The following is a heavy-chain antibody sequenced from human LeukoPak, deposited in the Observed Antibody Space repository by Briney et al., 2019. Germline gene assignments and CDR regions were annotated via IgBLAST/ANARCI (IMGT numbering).Heavy chain of an antibody. CDR3: AKVGQLLWFGELLY. D-gene: IGHD3-10*01. CDR1: GFTFSSYG. V-gene: IGHV3-30*02. Sequence: GGSLRLSCAASGFTFSSYGMHWVRQAPGKGLEWVAFIRYDGSNKYYADSVKGRFTISRDNSKNTLYLQMNSLRAEDTAVYYCAKVGQLLWFGELLYWGQGTLVTVSS. CDR2: IRYDGSNK. J-gene: IGHJ4*02.